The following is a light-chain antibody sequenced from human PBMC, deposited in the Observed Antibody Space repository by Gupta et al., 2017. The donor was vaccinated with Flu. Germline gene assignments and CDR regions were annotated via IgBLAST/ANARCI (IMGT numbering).Light chain of an antibody. CDR2: KDS. V-gene: IGLV3-25*02. J-gene: IGLJ3*02. CDR3: QSADSSGTYNWV. CDR1: ALPKQY. Sequence: SYELTQPPSVSVSPGQTARTTCSGDALPKQYAYWYQQKPGQAPVLVIYKDSERPSGIPERSSGSSSRTTVTLTISGVQAEDEADYYCQSADSSGTYNWVFGGGTKLTVL.